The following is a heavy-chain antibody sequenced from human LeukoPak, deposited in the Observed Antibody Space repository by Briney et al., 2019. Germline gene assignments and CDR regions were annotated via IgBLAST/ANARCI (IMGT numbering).Heavy chain of an antibody. CDR2: IYYSGST. J-gene: IGHJ4*02. D-gene: IGHD3-10*01. CDR1: GGSISSYY. Sequence: SETLSLTCTVSGGSISSYYWSWIRQPPGKGLEWIGYIYYSGSTNYNPSLKSRVTISVDTSKNQFSLKLSSVTAADTAVYYCARLKGFKNPSPADYWGQGTLVTVSS. V-gene: IGHV4-59*01. CDR3: ARLKGFKNPSPADY.